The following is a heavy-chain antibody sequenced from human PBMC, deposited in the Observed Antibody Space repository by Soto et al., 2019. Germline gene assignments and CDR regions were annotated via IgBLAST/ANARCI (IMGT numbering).Heavy chain of an antibody. CDR1: GFTFSTYA. J-gene: IGHJ4*02. V-gene: IGHV3-64*01. D-gene: IGHD5-12*01. CDR3: ERGVGLRSLDY. Sequence: EVQLVESGGGLVQPGGSLRLSCAASGFTFSTYAMHWVRQAPGKGLEYVSAISSNGGSTYYANSVKGRFTISRDNSKNSLYLHMGSLRPEDMAVYYCERGVGLRSLDYWGQGTLVTVSS. CDR2: ISSNGGST.